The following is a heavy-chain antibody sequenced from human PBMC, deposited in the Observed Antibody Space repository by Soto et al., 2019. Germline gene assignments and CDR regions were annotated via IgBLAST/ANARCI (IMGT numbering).Heavy chain of an antibody. V-gene: IGHV3-23*01. CDR1: GFTFSSYA. D-gene: IGHD4-17*01. Sequence: GGSLRLSCAASGFTFSSYAMSWVRQAPGKGLEWVSAISGSGGSTYYADSVKGRFTISRDNSKNTLYLQMNSLRAEDTAVYYCAPRERPQARTTVTTNYYMDVWGKGTTVTVSS. CDR3: APRERPQARTTVTTNYYMDV. J-gene: IGHJ6*03. CDR2: ISGSGGST.